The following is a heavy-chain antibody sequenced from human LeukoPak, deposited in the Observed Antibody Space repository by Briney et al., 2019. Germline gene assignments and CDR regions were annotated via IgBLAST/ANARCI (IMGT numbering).Heavy chain of an antibody. D-gene: IGHD5-12*01. Sequence: GGSLRLSCAASGFTFSDYYMSWIRQAPGKGLEWVSYISSSSSYTNYADSVKGRFTISRDNAKNSLYLQMNSLRAEDTAVYYCARDMGRYSGYDYDYWGQGTLVTASS. J-gene: IGHJ4*02. CDR2: ISSSSSYT. CDR1: GFTFSDYY. CDR3: ARDMGRYSGYDYDY. V-gene: IGHV3-11*05.